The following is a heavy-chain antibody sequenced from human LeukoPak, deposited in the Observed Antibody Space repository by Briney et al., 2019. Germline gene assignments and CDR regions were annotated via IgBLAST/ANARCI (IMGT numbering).Heavy chain of an antibody. D-gene: IGHD5-12*01. CDR3: ARAGSSDYDYPLDGFDI. CDR1: GGTFSSYA. CDR2: IIPIFGTA. V-gene: IGHV1-69*13. J-gene: IGHJ3*02. Sequence: SVKVSCKASGGTFSSYAISWVRQAPGQGLEWMGGIIPIFGTANYAQKFQGRVTITADESTSTAYMDLSRLRSDDTAVYYCARAGSSDYDYPLDGFDIWGQGTMITVSS.